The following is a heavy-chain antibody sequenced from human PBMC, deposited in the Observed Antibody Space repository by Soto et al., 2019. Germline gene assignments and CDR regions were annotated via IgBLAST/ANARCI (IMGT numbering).Heavy chain of an antibody. CDR3: ARGSYYSGWV. D-gene: IGHD6-19*01. CDR2: TYYRSNWYF. J-gene: IGHJ4*02. CDR1: GDSVSSTSTA. Sequence: QVPLQQSGPGLVQPSQTLSLTCAISGDSVSSTSTAWSWIRQSPSRGLEWLGRTYYRSNWYFDYAVSVKSRITINPDTSRNQFSLQLNSVTPDDTAVYYCARGSYYSGWVWGQGTLVTVSS. V-gene: IGHV6-1*01.